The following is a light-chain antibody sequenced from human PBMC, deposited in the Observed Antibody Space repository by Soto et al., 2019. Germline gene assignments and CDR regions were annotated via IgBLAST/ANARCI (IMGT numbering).Light chain of an antibody. J-gene: IGKJ1*01. V-gene: IGKV3-20*01. CDR2: GIS. Sequence: EIVLTQSPGTLSLSPGDRATLSCRGSHNGRSSYLAWYQQKPGQAPRLLMYGISRMASGVPERFSGSESETDFTLTISRLEPDDSAVYYCQQYGSPPRTFGPGTKVDIK. CDR3: QQYGSPPRT. CDR1: HNGRSSY.